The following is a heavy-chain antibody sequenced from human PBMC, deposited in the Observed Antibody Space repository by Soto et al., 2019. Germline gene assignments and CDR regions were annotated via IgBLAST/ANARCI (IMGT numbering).Heavy chain of an antibody. J-gene: IGHJ4*02. CDR1: GFTVSSNY. V-gene: IGHV3-53*01. CDR2: IYSGGST. Sequence: EVQLVESGGGLIQPGGSLRLSCAASGFTVSSNYMSWVRQAPGKGLEWVSVIYSGGSTYYADSVKGRFTISRDNSKNTLYLQMNSLRAEDTAVYYCARSQGRILVVSELWGQGTLVTVSS. D-gene: IGHD2-15*01. CDR3: ARSQGRILVVSEL.